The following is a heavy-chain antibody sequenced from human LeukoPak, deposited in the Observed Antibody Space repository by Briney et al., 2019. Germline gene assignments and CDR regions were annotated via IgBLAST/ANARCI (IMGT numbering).Heavy chain of an antibody. V-gene: IGHV4-39*07. J-gene: IGHJ4*02. Sequence: PSETLSLTCNVSGGSISSSSYYWGWIRKPPGMGRKWMGSIYYSGSTYYNQSLKRRATISVYTSKNAFSLMLSPVTAAAAADYYFARGSIAVAGYDYCGQGTLVTASS. D-gene: IGHD6-19*01. CDR1: GGSISSSSYY. CDR3: ARGSIAVAGYDY. CDR2: IYYSGST.